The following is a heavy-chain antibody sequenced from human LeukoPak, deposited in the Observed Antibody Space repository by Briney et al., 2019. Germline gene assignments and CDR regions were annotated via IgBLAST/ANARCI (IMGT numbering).Heavy chain of an antibody. V-gene: IGHV4-59*12. CDR1: GDSMNNYY. CDR3: ARAHFEITMIVVVPNNWLDP. D-gene: IGHD3-22*01. CDR2: IYYSGAT. Sequence: NSSETLSLTCSVSGDSMNNYYWTWIRQPPGKGLEWIGYIYYSGATSYNPSLKSRVTMSIDTSKNQFSLKLSSVTAADTAVYYCARAHFEITMIVVVPNNWLDPWGQGTLVTVSS. J-gene: IGHJ5*02.